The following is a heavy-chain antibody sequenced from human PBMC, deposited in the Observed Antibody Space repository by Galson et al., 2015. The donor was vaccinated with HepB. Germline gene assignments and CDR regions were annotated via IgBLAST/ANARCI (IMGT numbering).Heavy chain of an antibody. V-gene: IGHV3-23*01. CDR2: ISGSGGST. Sequence: SLRLSCAASGFTFSSYAMSWVRQAPGKGLEWVSAISGSGGSTYYADSVKGRFTISRDNSKNTLYLQMNSLRAEDTAVYYCATNTPYYYDSSGYYAEWGQGTMVTVSS. D-gene: IGHD3-22*01. J-gene: IGHJ3*01. CDR3: ATNTPYYYDSSGYYAE. CDR1: GFTFSSYA.